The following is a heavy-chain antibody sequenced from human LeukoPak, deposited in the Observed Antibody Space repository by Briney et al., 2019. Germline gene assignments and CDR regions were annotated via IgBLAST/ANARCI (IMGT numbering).Heavy chain of an antibody. D-gene: IGHD2-21*01. V-gene: IGHV2-5*01. Sequence: KESGPTLVKPTQTLTLTCTFSGFSLSTSGVGVGWIRQPPGRALEWLALIYWNDAERYSPSLKSRLTITKDTSKNQVVLTMTNMDPVDTATYYCVHRRGVKNVFDIWGQGTMVTVSS. CDR1: GFSLSTSGVG. J-gene: IGHJ3*02. CDR3: VHRRGVKNVFDI. CDR2: IYWNDAE.